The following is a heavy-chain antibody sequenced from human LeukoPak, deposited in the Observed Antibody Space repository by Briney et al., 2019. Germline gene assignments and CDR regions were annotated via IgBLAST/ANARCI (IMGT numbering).Heavy chain of an antibody. J-gene: IGHJ3*02. V-gene: IGHV1-2*06. CDR1: TYTLTELS. D-gene: IGHD2-2*02. Sequence: GASVKVSCKVSTYTLTELSIHWVRQAPGQGLEWMGRINPNSGGTNYAQKFQGRVTMTRDTSISTAYMELSRLRSDDTAVYYCATWYQLLYDAFDIWGQGTMVTVSS. CDR2: INPNSGGT. CDR3: ATWYQLLYDAFDI.